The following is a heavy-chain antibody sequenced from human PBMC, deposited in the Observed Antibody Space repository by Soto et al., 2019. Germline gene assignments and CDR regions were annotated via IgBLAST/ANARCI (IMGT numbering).Heavy chain of an antibody. CDR1: GYTFTSYD. CDR2: MNPNSGNT. Sequence: ASVKVSCKASGYTFTSYDINWERQATGQGLEWMGWMNPNSGNTGYAQKFQGRVTMTRNTSISTAYMELSSLRSEDTAVYYCARGYFDWLLFHDAFDIWGQGTMVTVSS. CDR3: ARGYFDWLLFHDAFDI. V-gene: IGHV1-8*01. J-gene: IGHJ3*02. D-gene: IGHD3-9*01.